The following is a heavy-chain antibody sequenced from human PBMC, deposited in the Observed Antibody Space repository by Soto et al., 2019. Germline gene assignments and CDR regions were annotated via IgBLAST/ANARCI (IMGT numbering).Heavy chain of an antibody. J-gene: IGHJ4*02. D-gene: IGHD4-4*01. CDR3: ARDNLDYMHYIDY. V-gene: IGHV3-23*01. CDR2: LSGSGGST. CDR1: GIIFNGFG. Sequence: GGSLRLSCAASGIIFNGFGMHWVRQAPGKGLEWISALSGSGGSTYYADSVKGRFTISRDNSRSTLYLQMNSLRADDTAVYYCARDNLDYMHYIDYWGQGALVTVSS.